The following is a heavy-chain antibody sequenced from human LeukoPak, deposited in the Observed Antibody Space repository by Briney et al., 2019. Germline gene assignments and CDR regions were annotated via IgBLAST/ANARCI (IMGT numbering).Heavy chain of an antibody. D-gene: IGHD3-10*01. CDR2: INHSGST. V-gene: IGHV4-39*07. CDR3: ARDKSSLAVRGVYFDY. CDR1: GGSISSSSYY. J-gene: IGHJ4*02. Sequence: SETLSLTCTVSGGSISSSSYYWGWIRQPPGKGLEWIGSINHSGSTNYNPSLKSRVTISVDTSKNQFSLKLSSVTAADTAVYYCARDKSSLAVRGVYFDYWGQGTLVTVSS.